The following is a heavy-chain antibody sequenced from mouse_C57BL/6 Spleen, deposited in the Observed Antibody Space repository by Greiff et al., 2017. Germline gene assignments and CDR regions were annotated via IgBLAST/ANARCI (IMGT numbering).Heavy chain of an antibody. CDR2: IRHNANNHAT. Sequence: EVMLVESGGGLVQPGGSMKLSCAASGFTFSDAWMDWVRQSPEKGLEWVAEIRHNANNHATYYAEYVKGRFTISRAASKSSVYLQMNSVKAEDSGSYYCSSHQLGRSYWGQGTTLTVSS. CDR1: GFTFSDAW. V-gene: IGHV6-6*01. CDR3: SSHQLGRSY. J-gene: IGHJ2*01. D-gene: IGHD4-1*02.